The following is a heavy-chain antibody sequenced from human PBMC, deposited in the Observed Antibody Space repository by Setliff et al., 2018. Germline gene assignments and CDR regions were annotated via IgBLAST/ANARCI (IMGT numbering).Heavy chain of an antibody. Sequence: GASVKVSCKASGYTFTSYAMHWVRQAPGQRLEWMGWINAGNGNTKYSQKFQGRVTITRDTSASTAYMELSSLRSEDTAVYYCARLYYDYVWGSYRLYYYYDMDVWGQGTTVTVSS. CDR2: INAGNGNT. CDR1: GYTFTSYA. J-gene: IGHJ6*02. CDR3: ARLYYDYVWGSYRLYYYYDMDV. D-gene: IGHD3-16*02. V-gene: IGHV1-3*01.